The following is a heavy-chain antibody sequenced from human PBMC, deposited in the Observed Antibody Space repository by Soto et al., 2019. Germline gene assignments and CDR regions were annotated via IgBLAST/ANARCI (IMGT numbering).Heavy chain of an antibody. Sequence: PGESLKISCKGSGYSFTSYWISWVRQMPGKGLEWMGRIDPSDSYTNYSPSFQGHVTISADKSISTAYLQWSSLKASDTAMYYCARVTEGVTYYYDSSGSYYYGMDLWGQGTTVTVSS. J-gene: IGHJ6*02. CDR3: ARVTEGVTYYYDSSGSYYYGMDL. D-gene: IGHD3-22*01. CDR2: IDPSDSYT. V-gene: IGHV5-10-1*01. CDR1: GYSFTSYW.